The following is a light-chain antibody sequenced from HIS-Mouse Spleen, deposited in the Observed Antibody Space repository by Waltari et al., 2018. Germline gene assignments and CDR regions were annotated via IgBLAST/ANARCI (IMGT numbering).Light chain of an antibody. Sequence: SYELTQPPSVSVSPGQTARITCSGDPLPKKYAYWYQQKSGQTPVMCIYEDSKRPSGIPERFSGSSSGTMATLTISGAQVEDEADYYCYSTDSSGNHRVFGGGTKLTVL. J-gene: IGLJ2*01. V-gene: IGLV3-10*01. CDR2: EDS. CDR1: PLPKKY. CDR3: YSTDSSGNHRV.